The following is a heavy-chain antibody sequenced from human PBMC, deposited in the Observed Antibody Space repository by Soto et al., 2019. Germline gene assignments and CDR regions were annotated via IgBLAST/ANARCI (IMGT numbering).Heavy chain of an antibody. CDR2: ISGSGGST. D-gene: IGHD2-8*02. Sequence: GGSLRLSCAASGFTFSSYAMSWVRQAPGKGLEWVSAISGSGGSTYNADSVKGRFTISRDNSKNTVYLQMNSLRAEDTAVYYCAKDHESSSPRIQRYWYYGMDHWGQGTTVTVSS. CDR1: GFTFSSYA. V-gene: IGHV3-23*01. CDR3: AKDHESSSPRIQRYWYYGMDH. J-gene: IGHJ6*02.